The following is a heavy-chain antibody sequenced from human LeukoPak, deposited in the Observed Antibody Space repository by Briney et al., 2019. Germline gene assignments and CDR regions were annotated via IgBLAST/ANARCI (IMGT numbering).Heavy chain of an antibody. CDR1: GGTFSSYA. V-gene: IGHV1-69*13. CDR3: ARGRTTVTTGLDAFDI. Sequence: ASVKVSCKASGGTFSSYAISWVRQAPGQGLEWMGGIIPIFGTANYAQKFQGRVTITADESTSTAYMELSSLRSGDTAVYYCARGRTTVTTGLDAFDIWGQGTMVTVSS. D-gene: IGHD4-17*01. CDR2: IIPIFGTA. J-gene: IGHJ3*02.